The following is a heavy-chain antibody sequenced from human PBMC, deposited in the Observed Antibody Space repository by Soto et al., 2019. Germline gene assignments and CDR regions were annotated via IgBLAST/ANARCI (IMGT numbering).Heavy chain of an antibody. CDR1: GFTFSSYA. V-gene: IGHV3-30-3*01. D-gene: IGHD3-3*01. CDR3: ARDRRTIFGVTRHYGMDV. CDR2: ISYDGSNK. Sequence: PGGSLRLSCAASGFTFSSYAMHWVRQAPGKGLEWVAVISYDGSNKYYADSVKGRFTISRDNSKNTLYLQMNSLRAEDTAVYYCARDRRTIFGVTRHYGMDVWGRGTTVTVSS. J-gene: IGHJ6*02.